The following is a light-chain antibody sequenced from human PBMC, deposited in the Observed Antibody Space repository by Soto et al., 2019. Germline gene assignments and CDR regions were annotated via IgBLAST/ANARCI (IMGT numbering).Light chain of an antibody. CDR2: AAS. Sequence: DIQMTQSPSSLSASVGDRVTITCRASQSISTYLNWFQQKPGKAPKXLIYAASTLQRGVPSRFSGSGSGTDFTLTISSLQPADFATYYCQQLNSYPLTFAQGTRLEIK. V-gene: IGKV1-39*01. J-gene: IGKJ5*01. CDR1: QSISTY. CDR3: QQLNSYPLT.